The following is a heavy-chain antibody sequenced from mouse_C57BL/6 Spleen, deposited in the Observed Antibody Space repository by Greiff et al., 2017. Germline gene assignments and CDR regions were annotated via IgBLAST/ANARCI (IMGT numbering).Heavy chain of an antibody. CDR3: ALRDGNYD. CDR1: GYAFTNYL. Sequence: VKLMESGAELVRPGTSVKVSCKASGYAFTNYLIEWVKQRPGQGLEWIGVINPGSGGTNYNEKFKGKATLTADKSSSTAYMQLSSLTSEDSAVYFCALRDGNYDWGQGTTLTVSS. D-gene: IGHD2-1*01. J-gene: IGHJ2*01. V-gene: IGHV1-54*01. CDR2: INPGSGGT.